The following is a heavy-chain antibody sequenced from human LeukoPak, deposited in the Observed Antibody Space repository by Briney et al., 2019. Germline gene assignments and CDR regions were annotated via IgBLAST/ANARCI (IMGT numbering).Heavy chain of an antibody. CDR2: IYYCGCT. D-gene: IGHD4-11*01. Sequence: KTSETLSLTCTVSGRSIRFYYWSWIRQPPGKGVEGIGYIYYCGCTNYNPSLNSRATISEDTSNNQYPLKLSSVTAADTAVYYCARVHDYINYDYYYYMDVWGKGTTVTISS. V-gene: IGHV4-59*01. CDR1: GRSIRFYY. J-gene: IGHJ6*03. CDR3: ARVHDYINYDYYYYMDV.